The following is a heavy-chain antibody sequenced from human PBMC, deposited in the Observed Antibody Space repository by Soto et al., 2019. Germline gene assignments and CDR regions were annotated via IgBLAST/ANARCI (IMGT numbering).Heavy chain of an antibody. CDR3: ASPRAVEYSSSWYLALDY. CDR2: INPSGGST. D-gene: IGHD6-13*01. CDR1: GYTFTSYY. J-gene: IGHJ4*02. V-gene: IGHV1-46*01. Sequence: ASVKVSCKASGYTFTSYYMHWVRQAPGQGLEWMGIINPSGGSTSYAQKFQGRVTMTRDTSTSTVYMELSSLRSEDTAVYYCASPRAVEYSSSWYLALDYWGQGTLVTSPQ.